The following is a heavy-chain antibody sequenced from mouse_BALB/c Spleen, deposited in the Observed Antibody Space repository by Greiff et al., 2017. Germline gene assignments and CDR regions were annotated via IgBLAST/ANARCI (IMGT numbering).Heavy chain of an antibody. CDR2: INPGSGGT. D-gene: IGHD1-1*01. CDR1: GYAFTNYL. Sequence: QVQLQQSGAELVRPGTSVKVSCKASGYAFTNYLLEWVKQRPGQGLEWIGVINPGSGGTNYNEKFKGKATLTADKSSSTAYMQLSSLTSDDSAVYFCARGRYYGSRGDWYFDVWGAGTTVTVSS. CDR3: ARGRYYGSRGDWYFDV. V-gene: IGHV1-54*01. J-gene: IGHJ1*01.